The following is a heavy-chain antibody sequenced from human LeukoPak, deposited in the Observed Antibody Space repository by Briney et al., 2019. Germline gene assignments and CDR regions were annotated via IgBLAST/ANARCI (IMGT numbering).Heavy chain of an antibody. CDR3: ARGGGSGYYYPPFY. D-gene: IGHD3-22*01. Sequence: TGGCLRLSCAVSGFTFDDHGMIGVRQARGKGLEWVSGINWNGDSTAYADSVKGRFTISRDNAKNSLYLQMNSLRAEDTALYYCARGGGSGYYYPPFYWGQGTLVTVSS. J-gene: IGHJ4*02. CDR2: INWNGDST. V-gene: IGHV3-20*04. CDR1: GFTFDDHG.